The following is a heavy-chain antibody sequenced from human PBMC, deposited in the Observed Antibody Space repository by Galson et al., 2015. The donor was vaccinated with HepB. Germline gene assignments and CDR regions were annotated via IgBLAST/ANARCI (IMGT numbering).Heavy chain of an antibody. J-gene: IGHJ6*02. CDR3: ARRPAHDYPYYYYYGMDV. D-gene: IGHD4-11*01. Sequence: SLRLSCAASGFTFRNYAMHWVRQAPGKGLEWVAFISYDETNKHYADSVKGRFTISRDNSKNTLYLQVNSLRLEDTAVYYCARRPAHDYPYYYYYGMDVWGQGTTVTVSS. V-gene: IGHV3-30-3*01. CDR1: GFTFRNYA. CDR2: ISYDETNK.